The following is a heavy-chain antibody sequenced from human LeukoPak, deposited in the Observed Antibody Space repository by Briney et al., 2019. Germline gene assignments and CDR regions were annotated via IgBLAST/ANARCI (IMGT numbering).Heavy chain of an antibody. Sequence: GGSLRLSCAASGFTFSSYGMHWVRQAPGKGLEWVAVISYDGSNKYYADSVKGRFTISRDNSKNTLYLQMNSLRAEDTAVYYCAKDRRIAAAGVFDYWGQGTLVTVSS. CDR2: ISYDGSNK. CDR3: AKDRRIAAAGVFDY. D-gene: IGHD6-13*01. V-gene: IGHV3-30*18. J-gene: IGHJ4*02. CDR1: GFTFSSYG.